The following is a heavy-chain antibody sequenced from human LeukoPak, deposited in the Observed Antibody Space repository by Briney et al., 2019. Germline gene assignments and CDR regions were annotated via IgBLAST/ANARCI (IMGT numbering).Heavy chain of an antibody. D-gene: IGHD1-26*01. J-gene: IGHJ4*02. Sequence: GGSLRLSCEASGFTFDNFAMHWVRQPPGKGLEWVSGISWNSGTIDHADSVKGRFTISRDNAKNSLYLQMNSLRAEDTALYYCARDRRRWELLRYFDYWGQGTLVTVSS. CDR1: GFTFDNFA. CDR2: ISWNSGTI. V-gene: IGHV3-9*01. CDR3: ARDRRRWELLRYFDY.